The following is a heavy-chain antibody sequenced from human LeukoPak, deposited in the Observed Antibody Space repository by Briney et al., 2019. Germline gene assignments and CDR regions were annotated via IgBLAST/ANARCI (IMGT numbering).Heavy chain of an antibody. CDR1: GGSFSGYY. D-gene: IGHD5-12*01. J-gene: IGHJ4*02. CDR3: ARMVATNFDY. CDR2: INHSGST. Sequence: SETLSLTCAVYGGSFSGYYWSCIRQPPGKGLEWIGEINHSGSTNYNPSLKSRVTISVDTSKNQFSLKLSSVTAADTAVYYCARMVATNFDYWGQGTLVTVSS. V-gene: IGHV4-34*01.